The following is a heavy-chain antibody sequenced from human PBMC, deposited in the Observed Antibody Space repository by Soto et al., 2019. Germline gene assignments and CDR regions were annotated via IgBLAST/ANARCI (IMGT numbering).Heavy chain of an antibody. J-gene: IGHJ6*02. CDR3: ARDYYGSGSYYGRMDV. CDR2: IGYDGSNK. V-gene: IGHV3-33*01. D-gene: IGHD3-10*01. CDR1: GFTFSSYG. Sequence: TGGSLRLSCAASGFTFSSYGMNWVRQAAGKGLEWVGVIGYDGSNKYYAYSVKGRFTISRDNYKNTLYLKMNSLRAEDTAVYYCARDYYGSGSYYGRMDVWGQGTTVTVSS.